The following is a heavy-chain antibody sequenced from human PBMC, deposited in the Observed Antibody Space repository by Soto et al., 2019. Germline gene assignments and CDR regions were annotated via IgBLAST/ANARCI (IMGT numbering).Heavy chain of an antibody. Sequence: QVQLVQSGAEVKKPGSSVKVSCKASGGTFSSYAISWVRQAPGQGLEWMGGIIPIFGTANYAQKFQGRVTITADESTSTAYMELSSLRSEDTAVYYCAKGEIYCSGGSCNGNLHYYYYGMDVWGQGTTVTVSS. CDR1: GGTFSSYA. V-gene: IGHV1-69*12. J-gene: IGHJ6*02. CDR3: AKGEIYCSGGSCNGNLHYYYYGMDV. D-gene: IGHD2-15*01. CDR2: IIPIFGTA.